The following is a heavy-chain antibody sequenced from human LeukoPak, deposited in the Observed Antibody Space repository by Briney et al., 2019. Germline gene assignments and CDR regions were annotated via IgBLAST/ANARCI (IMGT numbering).Heavy chain of an antibody. CDR2: IIPIFGIA. CDR1: GGTFSSYA. V-gene: IGHV1-69*04. D-gene: IGHD3-22*01. J-gene: IGHJ4*02. Sequence: SVKVPCKASGGTFSSYAISWVRQAPGQGLEWMGRIIPIFGIANYAQKFQGRVTITADKSTSTAYMELSSLRSEDTAVYYCARDSERAYYYDSSGYYPADYFDYWGQGTLVTVSS. CDR3: ARDSERAYYYDSSGYYPADYFDY.